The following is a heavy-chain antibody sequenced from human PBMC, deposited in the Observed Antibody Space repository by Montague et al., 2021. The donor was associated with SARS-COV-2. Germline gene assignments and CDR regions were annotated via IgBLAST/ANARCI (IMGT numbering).Heavy chain of an antibody. D-gene: IGHD3/OR15-3a*01. J-gene: IGHJ4*02. CDR1: DVSLSTSTW. CDR2: IYLSGFT. Sequence: SETLSLTCVVSDVSLSTSTWWSWVRQSPGKGLEWVGEIYLSGFTQYNPSVKSRVSISLDDSRSQFSLRLTSVTAADTAVYFCARGGLGNRGFDYWGQGTLVTVS. CDR3: ARGGLGNRGFDY. V-gene: IGHV4-4*02.